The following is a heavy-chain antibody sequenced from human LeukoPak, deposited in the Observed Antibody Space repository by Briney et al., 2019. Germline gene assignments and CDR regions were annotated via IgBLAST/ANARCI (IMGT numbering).Heavy chain of an antibody. CDR3: ARHTYYYGSGSQYYFDY. V-gene: IGHV4-39*01. CDR2: IYYSGST. J-gene: IGHJ4*02. CDR1: GGSFSGYY. D-gene: IGHD3-10*01. Sequence: SETLSLTCAVYGGSFSGYYWGWIRQPPGKGLEWIGSIYYSGSTYYNPSLKSRVTISVDTSKNQFSLKLSSVTAADTAVYYCARHTYYYGSGSQYYFDYWGQGTLVTVSS.